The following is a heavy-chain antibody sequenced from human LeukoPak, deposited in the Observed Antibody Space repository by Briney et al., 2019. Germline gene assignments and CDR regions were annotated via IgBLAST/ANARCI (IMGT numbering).Heavy chain of an antibody. J-gene: IGHJ6*02. CDR1: GFTFSSYA. CDR3: AKSGSSSNHYYGMDV. V-gene: IGHV3-23*01. Sequence: GGSLRLSCAASGFTFSSYAMSWVRQAPGKGLEWVSAISGSGGSTYYADSVKGRFTVFRDNSENTLFLQMSSLRAEDTALYYCAKSGSSSNHYYGMDVWGQGTTVTVSS. D-gene: IGHD6-6*01. CDR2: ISGSGGST.